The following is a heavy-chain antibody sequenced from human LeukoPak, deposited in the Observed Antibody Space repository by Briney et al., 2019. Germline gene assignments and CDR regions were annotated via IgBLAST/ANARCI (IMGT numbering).Heavy chain of an antibody. CDR1: GYTFTSYG. D-gene: IGHD3-16*02. CDR2: ISAYNGNT. J-gene: IGHJ4*02. V-gene: IGHV1-18*01. Sequence: ASVKVSCKASGYTFTSYGISWVRQAPGQGLEWMGWISAYNGNTNYAQKLQGRVTMTTDTSTSAAYMELRSLRSDDTAVYYGARGDYVWGSYRPDYWGQGTLVTVSS. CDR3: ARGDYVWGSYRPDY.